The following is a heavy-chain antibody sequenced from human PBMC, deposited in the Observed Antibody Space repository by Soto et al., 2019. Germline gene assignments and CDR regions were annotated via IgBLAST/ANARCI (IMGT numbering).Heavy chain of an antibody. V-gene: IGHV3-33*01. CDR3: ARDGQWLPRDGLRSSYYFDY. CDR1: GFNFSSYV. Sequence: QVQLVESGGGVVQPGRSLRLSCAASGFNFSSYVMHWVRQAPGKGLEWGAVIWYDGGNKYYADSVKGSFTISRDNSKNTLYLQMNSLRAEDTAVYYCARDGQWLPRDGLRSSYYFDYWGQGTLVTVSS. J-gene: IGHJ4*02. CDR2: IWYDGGNK. D-gene: IGHD6-19*01.